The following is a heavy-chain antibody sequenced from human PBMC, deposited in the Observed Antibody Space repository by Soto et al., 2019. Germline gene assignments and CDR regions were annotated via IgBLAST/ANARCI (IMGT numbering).Heavy chain of an antibody. V-gene: IGHV1-69*06. CDR3: ARVSANFDGGYYDEYFQH. Sequence: ASVKVSCKASGGTFSSYAISWVRQAPGQGLEWMGGIIPIFGTANYAQKFQGRVTITADKSTSTAYMELSSLRSEDTAVYYCARVSANFDGGYYDEYFQHWGQGTLVTVSS. CDR2: IIPIFGTA. D-gene: IGHD3-3*01. J-gene: IGHJ1*01. CDR1: GGTFSSYA.